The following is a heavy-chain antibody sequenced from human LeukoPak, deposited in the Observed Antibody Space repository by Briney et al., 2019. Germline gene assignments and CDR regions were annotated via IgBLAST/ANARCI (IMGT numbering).Heavy chain of an antibody. CDR3: ARAPISLIRGNNWFDP. CDR1: GYTFTNYY. Sequence: GASVKVSCKSSGYTFTNYYMHWLRQARGQGLEWMGWINPRSGGTNYTQKFQGRVTMTRDTSVSTAYMELNKMRSDDTAVYYCARAPISLIRGNNWFDPWGQGTLVTVSS. D-gene: IGHD3-10*01. J-gene: IGHJ5*02. CDR2: INPRSGGT. V-gene: IGHV1-2*02.